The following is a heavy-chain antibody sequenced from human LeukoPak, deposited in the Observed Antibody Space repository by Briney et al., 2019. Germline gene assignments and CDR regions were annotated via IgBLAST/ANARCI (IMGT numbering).Heavy chain of an antibody. D-gene: IGHD2-15*01. CDR3: ASSIGYCSGGSCYVDY. Sequence: GGSLRLSCAVSGFTFSNAWMSWVRQAPGKGLEWVGRIQSKTDGGTTDYAAPVKGRLTISRDDSKDTLYLQMNSLRAEDTAVYYCASSIGYCSGGSCYVDYWGQGTLVTVSS. V-gene: IGHV3-15*01. J-gene: IGHJ4*02. CDR2: IQSKTDGGTT. CDR1: GFTFSNAW.